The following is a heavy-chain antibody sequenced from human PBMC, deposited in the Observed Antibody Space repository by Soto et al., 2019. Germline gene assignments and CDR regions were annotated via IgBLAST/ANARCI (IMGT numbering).Heavy chain of an antibody. Sequence: QIQLVQSGAEVKKPGASVKVSCKASGYSFTSYGITWVRQAPGQGPEWLGWITAENGNTNYAQKFQGRSTMTTDTSTNTAFMALFVLTSSHTAVYSSARFVLKCIPTSWFDYCGQGTLVTVSS. CDR3: ARFVLKCIPTSWFDY. CDR1: GYSFTSYG. V-gene: IGHV1-18*04. CDR2: ITAENGNT. D-gene: IGHD2-2*02. J-gene: IGHJ5*01.